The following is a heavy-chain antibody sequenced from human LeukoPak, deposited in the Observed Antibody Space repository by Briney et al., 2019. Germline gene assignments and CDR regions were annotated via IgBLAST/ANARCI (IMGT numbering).Heavy chain of an antibody. CDR3: ASTLGYCSSTSCYNYFDY. J-gene: IGHJ4*02. CDR1: GFTFSSYS. CDR2: ISSSSSYI. D-gene: IGHD2-2*01. V-gene: IGHV3-21*01. Sequence: GGSLRLSCAASGFTFSSYSMNWVRQAPGKGLEWVSSISSSSSYIYYADSVKGRFTIPRDNAKNSLYLQMNSLRAEDTAVYYCASTLGYCSSTSCYNYFDYWGQGTLVTVSS.